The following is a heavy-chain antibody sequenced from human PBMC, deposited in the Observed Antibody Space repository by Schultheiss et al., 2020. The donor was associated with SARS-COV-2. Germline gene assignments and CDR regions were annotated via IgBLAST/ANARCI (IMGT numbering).Heavy chain of an antibody. Sequence: GGSLRLSCAASGFTFSSYAMSWVRQTPGKGLEWVSAISGSGGSTYYADSVKGRFTISRDNSKNTVYLQMNSLRAEDTAEYYCASRRWLQGDYWGQGTLVTVSS. CDR3: ASRRWLQGDY. J-gene: IGHJ4*02. CDR2: ISGSGGST. CDR1: GFTFSSYA. D-gene: IGHD5-24*01. V-gene: IGHV3-23*01.